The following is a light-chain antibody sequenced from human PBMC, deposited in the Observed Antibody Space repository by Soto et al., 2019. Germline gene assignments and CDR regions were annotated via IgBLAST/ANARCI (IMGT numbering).Light chain of an antibody. CDR3: SSYTSSSTWV. V-gene: IGLV2-14*01. Sequence: QSALTQPASVSGSPGQSITISCTGTSSDVGGYNYVSWYQQHPGKAPKLMIYEVSNWPSGVSNRFSGSKSGNTASLTISGLQAEDEADYYCSSYTSSSTWVFGGGTKVTVI. CDR1: SSDVGGYNY. CDR2: EVS. J-gene: IGLJ3*02.